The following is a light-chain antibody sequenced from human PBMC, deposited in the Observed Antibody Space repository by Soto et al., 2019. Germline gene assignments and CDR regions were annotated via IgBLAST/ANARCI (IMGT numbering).Light chain of an antibody. J-gene: IGKJ5*01. CDR1: QDINNY. Sequence: DIQMTQSPSSLSASVGDRVTISCQASQDINNYLNWFQQKPGKAPKLLIYDVLNLETGVPSRFSGSGSEAYFTLSLSSQQPEDIATSYCQQYDKLPITFGQGTRPEIK. V-gene: IGKV1-33*01. CDR2: DVL. CDR3: QQYDKLPIT.